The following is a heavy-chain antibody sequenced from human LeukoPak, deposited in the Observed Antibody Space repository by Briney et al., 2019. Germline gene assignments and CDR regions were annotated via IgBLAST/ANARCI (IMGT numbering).Heavy chain of an antibody. Sequence: GSLRLSCAASGLTFSNAWMSWVRQAPGEGLEWVGRIKRKADGETTEYVAPVKGRFTISRDDSKNTLYLQMNSLKTEDAGVYYCATASSGLFYWGQGTLVTVSS. CDR1: GLTFSNAW. V-gene: IGHV3-15*01. CDR2: IKRKADGETT. D-gene: IGHD3-16*01. CDR3: ATASSGLFY. J-gene: IGHJ4*02.